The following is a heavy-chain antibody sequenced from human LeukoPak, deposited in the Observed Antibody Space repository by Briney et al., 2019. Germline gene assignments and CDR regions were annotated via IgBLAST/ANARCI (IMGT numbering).Heavy chain of an antibody. J-gene: IGHJ4*02. CDR1: GGSISSYY. CDR3: SCSSGSFDY. CDR2: IYYSGST. D-gene: IGHD3-10*01. V-gene: IGHV4-59*01. Sequence: SETLSLTCTVSGGSISSYYWSWLRQPPGKGLEWIGYIYYSGSTNYNPSLKSRVTISVDTSKNQFSLKLSSVTAADTAVYYCSCSSGSFDYWGQGTLVTVSS.